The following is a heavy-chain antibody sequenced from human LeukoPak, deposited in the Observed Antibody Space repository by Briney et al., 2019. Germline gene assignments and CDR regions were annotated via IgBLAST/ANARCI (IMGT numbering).Heavy chain of an antibody. J-gene: IGHJ3*02. CDR3: ARVPFVTMVRADAFDI. D-gene: IGHD3-10*01. CDR2: ISSSSSTI. CDR1: GFTFSSYS. Sequence: GGSLRLSCAASGFTFSSYSMNWVRQAPGKGLEWVSYISSSSSTIYYADSVKGRFTISRDNAKNSLYLQMNSLRAEDTAVYYCARVPFVTMVRADAFDIWGQGTMVTVSS. V-gene: IGHV3-48*04.